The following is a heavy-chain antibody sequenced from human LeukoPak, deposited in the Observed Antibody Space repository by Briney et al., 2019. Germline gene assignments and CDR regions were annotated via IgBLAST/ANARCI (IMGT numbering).Heavy chain of an antibody. CDR1: GGSISSYY. CDR2: IYYSGST. D-gene: IGHD2-15*01. V-gene: IGHV4-59*12. J-gene: IGHJ5*02. CDR3: ARGLGVVAPKSNWFDP. Sequence: SETLSLTCTVSGGSISSYYWSWIRQPPGKGLEWIGYIYYSGSTNYNPSLKSRVTISVDTSKNQFSLKLSSVTAADTAVYYCARGLGVVAPKSNWFDPWGQGTLVTVSS.